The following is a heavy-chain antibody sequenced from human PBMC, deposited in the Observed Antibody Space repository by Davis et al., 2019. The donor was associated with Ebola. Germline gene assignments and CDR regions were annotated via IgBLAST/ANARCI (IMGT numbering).Heavy chain of an antibody. Sequence: GESLKISCKGSGYSFTSYWIGWVRQMPGQVLEWMGIIYPGDSDTRYNPSFQGQVTISADKSISTAYLQWSSLKASDTAMYYCARHPATDCSGGSCGLYWFDPWGQGTLVTVSS. J-gene: IGHJ5*02. CDR1: GYSFTSYW. CDR3: ARHPATDCSGGSCGLYWFDP. CDR2: IYPGDSDT. V-gene: IGHV5-51*01. D-gene: IGHD2-15*01.